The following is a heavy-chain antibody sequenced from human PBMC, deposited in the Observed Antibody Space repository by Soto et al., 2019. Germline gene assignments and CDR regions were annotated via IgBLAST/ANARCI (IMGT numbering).Heavy chain of an antibody. J-gene: IGHJ4*02. CDR3: SRGTYYPQSSGLHADY. V-gene: IGHV3-30*03. D-gene: IGHD3-22*01. Sequence: PGGSLRLSCATSGFTFNDYAIYFFRHSPCQGLEWVAMISSDGHHQFYVDNLRGRFTVSRDNSKNTLFLQMNSLRPEDTAVYYCSRGTYYPQSSGLHADYWGPGTVVTVSS. CDR2: ISSDGHHQ. CDR1: GFTFNDYA.